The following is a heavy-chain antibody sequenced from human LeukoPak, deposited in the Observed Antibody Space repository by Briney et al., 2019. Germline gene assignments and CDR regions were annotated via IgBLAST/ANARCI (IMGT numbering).Heavy chain of an antibody. Sequence: GGSLRLSCAASGFTFSSYAMSWVRQAPGKGLERVSAISGSGGSTYYADSVKGRFTISRDNSKNTLYLQMNSLRAEDTAVYYCAKDGQWFGELLGYWGQGTLVTVSS. CDR3: AKDGQWFGELLGY. CDR2: ISGSGGST. D-gene: IGHD3-10*01. V-gene: IGHV3-23*01. J-gene: IGHJ4*02. CDR1: GFTFSSYA.